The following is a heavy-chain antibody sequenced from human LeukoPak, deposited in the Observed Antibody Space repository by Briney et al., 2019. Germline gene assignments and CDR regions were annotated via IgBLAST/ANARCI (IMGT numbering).Heavy chain of an antibody. V-gene: IGHV4-59*12. Sequence: PSETLSLTCTVSGGSISSYYWSWIRQPPGKGLEWIGYIYYSGSTNYNPSLKSRVTISVDTSKNQFSLKLSSVTAADTAVYYCARGPGDPSQYYYYYYMDVWGKGTTVTVSS. CDR2: IYYSGST. CDR3: ARGPGDPSQYYYYYYMDV. CDR1: GGSISSYY. D-gene: IGHD4-17*01. J-gene: IGHJ6*03.